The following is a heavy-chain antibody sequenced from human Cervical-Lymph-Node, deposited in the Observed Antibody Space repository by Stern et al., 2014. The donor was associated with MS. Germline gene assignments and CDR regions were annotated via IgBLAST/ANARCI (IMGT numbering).Heavy chain of an antibody. Sequence: DQLVESGGGVVQPGGSLRLSCATSGFAFASYALHWVRQAPGKGLEWVAFISNDGSNKYYADSLKDRFIVSRDYSKKTLNLQINSLRREDTAVYYCALPGHFYTNAPDYWGQGTLVTVSS. CDR2: ISNDGSNK. D-gene: IGHD2-8*01. CDR1: GFAFASYA. CDR3: ALPGHFYTNAPDY. V-gene: IGHV3-30*03. J-gene: IGHJ4*02.